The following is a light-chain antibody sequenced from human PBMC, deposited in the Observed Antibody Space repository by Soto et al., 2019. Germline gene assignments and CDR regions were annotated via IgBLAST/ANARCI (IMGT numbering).Light chain of an antibody. J-gene: IGLJ2*01. V-gene: IGLV2-8*01. Sequence: QSALTQPPSASGSPGQSVIISCTGTSSDVGVYEYVSWYQQYPGKAPKLMIYEVHKRPSGVPDRFSGSKSGNTASLTVSGLQAEDDADYYCSSYAGANNFGVVFGGGTKVTVL. CDR2: EVH. CDR1: SSDVGVYEY. CDR3: SSYAGANNFGVV.